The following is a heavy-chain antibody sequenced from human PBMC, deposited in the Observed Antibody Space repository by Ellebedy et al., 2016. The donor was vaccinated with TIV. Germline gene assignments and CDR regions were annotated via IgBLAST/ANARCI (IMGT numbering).Heavy chain of an antibody. CDR1: GFTFSSYW. Sequence: GESLKISXAASGFTFSSYWMSWVRQAPGKGLEWVANIKQDGSEKYYVDSVKGRFTISRDNAKNSLYLQMNSLRAEDTAVYYCARLQMTTTFNWFDPWGQGTLGTVSS. D-gene: IGHD4-17*01. J-gene: IGHJ5*02. CDR2: IKQDGSEK. V-gene: IGHV3-7*03. CDR3: ARLQMTTTFNWFDP.